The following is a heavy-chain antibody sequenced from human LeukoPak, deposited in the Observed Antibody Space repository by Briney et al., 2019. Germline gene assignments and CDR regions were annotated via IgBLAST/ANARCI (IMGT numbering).Heavy chain of an antibody. CDR1: GFTFGSYA. CDR3: AKFLVVVPAAIGN. Sequence: GGSLRLSCAASGFTFGSYAMSWVRQAPGKGLEWVSAISGSGGSTYYADSVKGRFTISRDNSKNTLYLQMNSLRAEDTAVYYCAKFLVVVPAAIGNWGQGTLVTVSS. J-gene: IGHJ4*02. D-gene: IGHD2-2*02. V-gene: IGHV3-23*01. CDR2: ISGSGGST.